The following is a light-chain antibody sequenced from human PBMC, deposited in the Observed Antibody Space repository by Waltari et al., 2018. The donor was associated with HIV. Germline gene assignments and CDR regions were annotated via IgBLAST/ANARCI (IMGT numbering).Light chain of an antibody. CDR3: QQYHDWRPLT. J-gene: IGKJ4*01. CDR1: QSINTN. CDR2: GAS. V-gene: IGKV3D-15*01. Sequence: EIVMTHTPATLSVSPGDSVTLSCRASQSINTNLTWYQQTGGQSPRLLIPGASTGAAGIPARFSGSGSGTEFTLTVDSLQSEDFALYYCQQYHDWRPLTFAGGTKLEI.